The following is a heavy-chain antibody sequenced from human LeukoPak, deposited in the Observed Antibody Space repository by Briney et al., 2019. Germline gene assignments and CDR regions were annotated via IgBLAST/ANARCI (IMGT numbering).Heavy chain of an antibody. CDR2: IWYDGSNK. D-gene: IGHD4-17*01. J-gene: IGHJ4*02. V-gene: IGHV3-33*08. CDR1: GFSFSGYT. Sequence: GGSLRLSCGASGFSFSGYTMHWVRQAPGKGLEWVAVIWYDGSNKYYADSVKGRLTISRDNSKNTLYLQMNSLRAEDTAVYYCARDRSSYGDYVDYWGQGTLVTVSS. CDR3: ARDRSSYGDYVDY.